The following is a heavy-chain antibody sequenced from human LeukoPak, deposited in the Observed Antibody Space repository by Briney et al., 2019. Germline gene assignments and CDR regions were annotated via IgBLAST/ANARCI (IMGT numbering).Heavy chain of an antibody. D-gene: IGHD3-9*01. V-gene: IGHV2-5*02. J-gene: IGHJ5*02. CDR2: IYWDDDK. CDR3: AHSLRYFDWPRPNWFDP. Sequence: SGPPLVKPTQTLTLPCTFSGFSLSTSGVGVGWIRQPPGKALEWLALIYWDDDKRYSPSLKSRLTITKDTSKNQVVLTMTNMDPVDTATYYCAHSLRYFDWPRPNWFDPWGQGTLVTVSS. CDR1: GFSLSTSGVG.